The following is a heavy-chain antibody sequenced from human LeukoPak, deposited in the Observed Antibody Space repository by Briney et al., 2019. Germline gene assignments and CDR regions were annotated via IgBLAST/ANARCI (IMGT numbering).Heavy chain of an antibody. V-gene: IGHV3-30*18. J-gene: IGHJ3*02. CDR2: ISYDGSNK. CDR1: GFTFSSHD. Sequence: GGSLRLSCAASGFTFSSHDMSWVRQAPGKGLEWVAVISYDGSNKYYADSVKGRFTISRDNSKNTLYLQMNSLRAEDTAAYYCAKDGGSRWLQLSRVLFCAFGIWGQGTMVTVSS. CDR3: AKDGGSRWLQLSRVLFCAFGI. D-gene: IGHD5-24*01.